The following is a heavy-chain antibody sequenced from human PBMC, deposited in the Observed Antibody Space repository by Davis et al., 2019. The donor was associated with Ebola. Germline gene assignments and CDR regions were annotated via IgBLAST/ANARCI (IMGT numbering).Heavy chain of an antibody. V-gene: IGHV4-59*08. D-gene: IGHD3-3*01. CDR3: ARHYYDFWSGWFDP. Sequence: SETLSLTCTVSGGSISSYYWSWIRQPPGKGLEWIGYIYYSGSTYYNPSLKSRVTISVDTSKNQFSLKLSSVTAADTAVYCCARHYYDFWSGWFDPWGQGTLVTVSS. J-gene: IGHJ5*02. CDR1: GGSISSYY. CDR2: IYYSGST.